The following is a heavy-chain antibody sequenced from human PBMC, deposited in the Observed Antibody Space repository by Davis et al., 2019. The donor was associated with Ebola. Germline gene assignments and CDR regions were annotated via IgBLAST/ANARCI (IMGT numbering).Heavy chain of an antibody. V-gene: IGHV4-59*01. CDR1: GGSFSGYY. Sequence: SETLSLTCAVYGGSFSGYYWSWIRQPPGKGLEWIGYMYNGGSANYNPSLKSRVTISMDTSKNQFSLKVTSVTAADTAFYYCVRGSDAYKTGYWGQGTLVTVSS. CDR2: MYNGGSA. J-gene: IGHJ4*02. CDR3: VRGSDAYKTGY. D-gene: IGHD5-24*01.